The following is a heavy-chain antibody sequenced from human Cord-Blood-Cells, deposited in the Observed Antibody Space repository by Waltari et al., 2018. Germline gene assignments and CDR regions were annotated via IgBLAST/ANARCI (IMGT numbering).Heavy chain of an antibody. Sequence: QVQLVQSGAEVKKPGASVKVSCKASGYTFTGHSMHRVRQAPGQGLEWMGWSNPNSGGTNYAQKFQGRVTMTRDTSISTAYMELSRLRSDDTAVYYCARQCNYYYYGMDVWGQGTTVTVSS. CDR3: ARQCNYYYYGMDV. J-gene: IGHJ6*02. CDR2: SNPNSGGT. CDR1: GYTFTGHS. V-gene: IGHV1-2*02. D-gene: IGHD2-8*01.